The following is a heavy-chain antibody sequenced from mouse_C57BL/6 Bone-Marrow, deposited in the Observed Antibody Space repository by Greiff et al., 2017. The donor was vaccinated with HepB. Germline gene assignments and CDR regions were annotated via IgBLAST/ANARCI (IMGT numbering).Heavy chain of an antibody. Sequence: EVKLQQSGAELVRPGSSVKMSCKTSGYTFTSYGINWVKQRPGQGLEWIGYIYIGNGYTEYNEKFKGKATLTSDTSSSTAYMQLSSLTSEDSAIYFCARPPYYYGSSFDFDYWGQGTTLTVSS. CDR2: IYIGNGYT. V-gene: IGHV1-58*01. CDR1: GYTFTSYG. CDR3: ARPPYYYGSSFDFDY. J-gene: IGHJ2*01. D-gene: IGHD1-1*01.